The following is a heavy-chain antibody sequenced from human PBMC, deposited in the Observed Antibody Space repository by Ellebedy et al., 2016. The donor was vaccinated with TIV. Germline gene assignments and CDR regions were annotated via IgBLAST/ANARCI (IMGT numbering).Heavy chain of an antibody. J-gene: IGHJ4*02. Sequence: GESLKISCAASGCTFSNYSVNWVRQAPGKGLEWVAIIWLDGSKEYYADSVKGRFTISRDNSKNTLYMQMNSLRAEDTAVYYCARDKNTGYIDYWGQGALVTVSS. D-gene: IGHD2-8*02. CDR1: GCTFSNYS. V-gene: IGHV3-33*08. CDR3: ARDKNTGYIDY. CDR2: IWLDGSKE.